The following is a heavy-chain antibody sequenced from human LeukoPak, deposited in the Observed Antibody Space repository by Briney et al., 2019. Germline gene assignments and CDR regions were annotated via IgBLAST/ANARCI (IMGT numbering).Heavy chain of an antibody. J-gene: IGHJ4*01. CDR1: GFTVSSNY. D-gene: IGHD6-19*01. V-gene: IGHV3-53*04. CDR3: ARAPGWLIFDY. CDR2: IYSGGST. Sequence: GGSLRHFCAASGFTVSSNYMSWVRQAPGKGLEWVSVIYSGGSTYYADSVKGRFTISRHNSKNTLYLQMNSLRAEDTAVYYCARAPGWLIFDYWGQGTLVTVSS.